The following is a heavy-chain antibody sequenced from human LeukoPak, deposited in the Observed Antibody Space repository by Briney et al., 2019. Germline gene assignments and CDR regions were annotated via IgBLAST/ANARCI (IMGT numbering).Heavy chain of an antibody. D-gene: IGHD3-10*01. CDR3: ARGGLVRGVINTLNGFDI. CDR2: TYYRSKWYN. Sequence: SQTLSLTCAISGDSVSSNSAGWNWIRQSPSRGLEWLGRTYYRSKWYNDYAVSAKSRISINPDTSKNQFSLLLNSENPEDTAMYYCARGGLVRGVINTLNGFDIWGQGTMVTVSS. CDR1: GDSVSSNSAG. J-gene: IGHJ3*02. V-gene: IGHV6-1*01.